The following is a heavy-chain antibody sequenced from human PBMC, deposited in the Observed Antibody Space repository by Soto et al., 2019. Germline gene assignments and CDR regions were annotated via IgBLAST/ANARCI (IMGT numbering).Heavy chain of an antibody. CDR3: AILPFEYSGYDIDY. CDR1: GFTFSSYS. CDR2: ISSSSSYI. D-gene: IGHD5-12*01. Sequence: PGGSLRLSCAASGFTFSSYSMNWVRQAPGKGLEWVSSISSSSSYIYYADSVKGRFTISRDNAKNSLYLQMNSLRAEDTAVYYCAILPFEYSGYDIDYWGQGTLVTVSS. V-gene: IGHV3-21*01. J-gene: IGHJ4*02.